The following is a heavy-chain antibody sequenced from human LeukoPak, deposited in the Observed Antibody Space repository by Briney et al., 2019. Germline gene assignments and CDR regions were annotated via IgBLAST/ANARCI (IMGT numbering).Heavy chain of an antibody. CDR1: GGSIGRGDYF. Sequence: PSETLSLTCIVSGGSIGRGDYFWTWIRQPPGKGLEWIGYISYSGSAHYNPSLKSRLTISIDRSKTQFSLSLTSVTAADTAVYYCARVNHVYCSTAACFRAGWFDPWGRGTLVTVSS. J-gene: IGHJ5*02. CDR3: ARVNHVYCSTAACFRAGWFDP. CDR2: ISYSGSA. D-gene: IGHD2-15*01. V-gene: IGHV4-30-4*01.